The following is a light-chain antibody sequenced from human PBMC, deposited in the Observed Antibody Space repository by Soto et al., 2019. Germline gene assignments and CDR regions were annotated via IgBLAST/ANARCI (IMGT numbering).Light chain of an antibody. CDR3: QKYNNYLWT. Sequence: DIQMTQSPSSLSASVGDRVTITCRASQSISSYLHWYQQKPGTGPKRLIYDASRLESGVPSRFSGSGSGTEFTLTISSLQPDEFATYYCQKYNNYLWTVGIGTKVDIK. V-gene: IGKV1-5*01. J-gene: IGKJ1*01. CDR1: QSISSY. CDR2: DAS.